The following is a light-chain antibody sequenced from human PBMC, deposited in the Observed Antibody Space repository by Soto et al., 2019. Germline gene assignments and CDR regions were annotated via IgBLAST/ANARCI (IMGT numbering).Light chain of an antibody. V-gene: IGKV3-20*01. CDR3: QQYGSSPWT. J-gene: IGKJ1*01. CDR2: GTS. Sequence: EIVLAQSPGTLSLSPGERATLSCRASQRVSSNFLAWYQQKPGQAPRLLIYGTSSRATGIPDRFSGSESGTDFTLTVIRLEPEDFAVYYCQQYGSSPWTFGQGTKVEIK. CDR1: QRVSSNF.